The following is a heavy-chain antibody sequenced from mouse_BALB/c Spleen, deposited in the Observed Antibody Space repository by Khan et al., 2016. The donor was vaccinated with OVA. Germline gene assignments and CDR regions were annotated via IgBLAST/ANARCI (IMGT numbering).Heavy chain of an antibody. D-gene: IGHD2-3*01. CDR1: GFNIKDTY. V-gene: IGHV14-3*02. J-gene: IGHJ1*01. Sequence: EVKLLESGAELVKPGASVKLSCTASGFNIKDTYLHWVKQRPEQGLEWNGRIAPATGNTQYDPKFQGKATITSDTSSNTSYLQFNSPTSEDTAVEYCAHPSYDARDFEVWGAGTTVTVSS. CDR2: IAPATGNT. CDR3: AHPSYDARDFEV.